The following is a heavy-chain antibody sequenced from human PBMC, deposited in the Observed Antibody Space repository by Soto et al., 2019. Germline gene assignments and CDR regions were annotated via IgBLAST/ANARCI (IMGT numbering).Heavy chain of an antibody. CDR2: IYTSGST. J-gene: IGHJ3*02. CDR1: GGSISSYY. CDR3: AREAGTGITIFGVVIKDDAFDI. Sequence: QVQLQESGPGLVKPSEILSLTCTVSGGSISSYYWSWIRQPAGKGLEWIGRIYTSGSTNYNPSLKSRVTMSVDTSKNQFSLKLSSVTAADTAVYYCAREAGTGITIFGVVIKDDAFDIWGQGTMVTVSS. D-gene: IGHD3-3*01. V-gene: IGHV4-4*07.